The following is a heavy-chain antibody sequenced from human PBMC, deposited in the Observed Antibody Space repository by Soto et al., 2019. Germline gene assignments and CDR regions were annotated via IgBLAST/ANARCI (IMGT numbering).Heavy chain of an antibody. V-gene: IGHV4-34*01. CDR1: GGSFSGYY. CDR3: ARGSSMVRGVIITMGGYFDY. Sequence: QVQLQQWGAGLLKPSETLSLTCAVYGGSFSGYYWSWIRQPPGKGLEWIGEINHSGSTNYNPSLKSRVTISVDTSKNQFSLKLSSVTAAETAVYYCARGSSMVRGVIITMGGYFDYWGQGTLVTVSS. J-gene: IGHJ4*02. D-gene: IGHD3-10*01. CDR2: INHSGST.